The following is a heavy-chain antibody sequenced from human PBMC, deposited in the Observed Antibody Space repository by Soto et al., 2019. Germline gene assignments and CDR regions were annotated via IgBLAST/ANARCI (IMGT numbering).Heavy chain of an antibody. CDR1: GGSISSYD. V-gene: IGHV4-59*01. J-gene: IGHJ5*02. CDR3: ARGGRRHPFEVGGSWHNWFDP. D-gene: IGHD6-13*01. Sequence: SETLSLTCTVSGGSISSYDWSWIRQPPWKGLEWIGYIYYSGSTNYNPSLKSRVTISVDTSKNQFSLKLSSVTAADTAVYDWARGGRRHPFEVGGSWHNWFDPWGQGILVTVSS. CDR2: IYYSGST.